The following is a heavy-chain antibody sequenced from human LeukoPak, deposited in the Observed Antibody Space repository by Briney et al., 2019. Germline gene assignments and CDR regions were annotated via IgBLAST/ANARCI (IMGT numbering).Heavy chain of an antibody. D-gene: IGHD5-12*01. CDR3: ARAGGRDFRFDS. Sequence: SETLSLTCTVSGGSISTYYWNWIRQPAGKELEWIGRIYTSGSSYYSPSLKSQVTMSIDTSKNQFSLNLNSVTAADTAFYFCARAGGRDFRFDSWGQGTLVTVSS. J-gene: IGHJ4*02. CDR1: GGSISTYY. CDR2: IYTSGSS. V-gene: IGHV4-4*07.